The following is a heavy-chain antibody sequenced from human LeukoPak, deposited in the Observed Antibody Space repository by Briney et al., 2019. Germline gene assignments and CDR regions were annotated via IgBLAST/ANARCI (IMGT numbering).Heavy chain of an antibody. D-gene: IGHD4-11*01. V-gene: IGHV4-34*01. CDR3: ARGGRLPSI. J-gene: IGHJ6*02. CDR1: GGSFSGYY. Sequence: SETLSLTCAVYGGSFSGYYWSWIRQPPGKGLEWIGEINHSGSTNYNPSLKSRVAISVDTSKNQFSLRLSSVTAADTAVYYCARGGRLPSIWGQGTTVTVPS. CDR2: INHSGST.